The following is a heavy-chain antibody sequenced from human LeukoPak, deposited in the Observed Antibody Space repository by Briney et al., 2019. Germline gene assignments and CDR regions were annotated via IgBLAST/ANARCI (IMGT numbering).Heavy chain of an antibody. D-gene: IGHD5-12*01. V-gene: IGHV4-39*07. CDR2: IYYSGST. Sequence: SETLSLTCTVSGGSISSSSYYWGWIRQPPGKGLEWIGSIYYSGSTYYNPSLKSRVTISVDTSKNQFSLKLSSVTAADTAAYYCARGLPRVASTDYWGQGTLVTVSS. J-gene: IGHJ4*02. CDR3: ARGLPRVASTDY. CDR1: GGSISSSSYY.